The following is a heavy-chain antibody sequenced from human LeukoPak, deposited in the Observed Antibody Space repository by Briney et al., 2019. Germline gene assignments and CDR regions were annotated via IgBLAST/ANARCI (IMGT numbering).Heavy chain of an antibody. V-gene: IGHV5-51*01. CDR3: ARRHIGGSYQSWYFNL. J-gene: IGHJ2*01. CDR2: IYPGDSDT. D-gene: IGHD3-22*01. Sequence: AESLKSSSKAAGYSFSSYWIVWLRQMPGKGLEWMGIIYPGDSDTRYSPSFQGQVNISVDKSISTAYLQWSSLKASDTAMYYCARRHIGGSYQSWYFNLWGHGTMVTVSS. CDR1: GYSFSSYW.